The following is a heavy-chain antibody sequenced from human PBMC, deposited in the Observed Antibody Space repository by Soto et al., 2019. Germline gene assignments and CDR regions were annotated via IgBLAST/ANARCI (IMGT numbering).Heavy chain of an antibody. V-gene: IGHV3-30*18. CDR3: VKRTDRWELRTQTLGY. CDR2: ISYDGSNK. D-gene: IGHD1-26*01. J-gene: IGHJ4*02. CDR1: GFTFSRYG. Sequence: QVQLVESGGGVVQPGRSLILSCAASGFTFSRYGMHWVRQAPGKGLEWVAVISYDGSNKYYADSVKGQFTISRDNSKNTRNRKMHSLSAEDKDVNYGVKRTDRWELRTQTLGYGSRGTLDTVTS.